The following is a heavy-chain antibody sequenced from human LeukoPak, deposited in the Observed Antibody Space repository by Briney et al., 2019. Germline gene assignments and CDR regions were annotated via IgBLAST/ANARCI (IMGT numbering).Heavy chain of an antibody. V-gene: IGHV4-34*01. CDR2: INHSGST. Sequence: SETLSLTCAVYGGSFSGYYWSWIRQPPGKGLEWIGEINHSGSTNYNPSPKSRVTISVDTSKNQFSLKLSSVTAADTAVYYCARGKEEMATGSYYFDYWGQGTLVTVSS. CDR1: GGSFSGYY. D-gene: IGHD5-24*01. J-gene: IGHJ4*02. CDR3: ARGKEEMATGSYYFDY.